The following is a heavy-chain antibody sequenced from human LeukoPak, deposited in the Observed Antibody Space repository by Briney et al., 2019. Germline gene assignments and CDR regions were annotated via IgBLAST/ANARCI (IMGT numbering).Heavy chain of an antibody. CDR3: AKDLRDYGEDLFDY. D-gene: IGHD4-17*01. J-gene: IGHJ4*02. V-gene: IGHV3-23*01. CDR1: GFTFSNAW. CDR2: ISGSGGST. Sequence: GGSLRLSCAASGFTFSNAWMSWVRQAPGKGLEWVSAISGSGGSTYYADSVKGRFTISRDNSKNTLYLQMNSLRAEDTAVYYCAKDLRDYGEDLFDYWGQGTLVTVSS.